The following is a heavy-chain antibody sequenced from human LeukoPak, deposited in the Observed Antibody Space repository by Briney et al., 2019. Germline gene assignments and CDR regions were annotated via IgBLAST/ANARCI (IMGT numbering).Heavy chain of an antibody. CDR2: TYYRSKWYN. CDR1: GDSVSSNSAA. D-gene: IGHD3-10*01. V-gene: IGHV6-1*01. J-gene: IGHJ4*02. CDR3: ARDRREYYYGSGSYYWYYFDY. Sequence: SQTLSLTCAISGDSVSSNSAAWNWIRQSPSRGLEWLGRTYYRSKWYNDYAVSVKSRITINPDTPKNQFSLQLNSVTPEDTAVYYCARDRREYYYGSGSYYWYYFDYWGQGTLVTVSS.